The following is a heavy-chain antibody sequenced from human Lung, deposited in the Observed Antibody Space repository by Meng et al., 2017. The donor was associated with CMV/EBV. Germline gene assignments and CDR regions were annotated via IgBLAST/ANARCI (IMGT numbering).Heavy chain of an antibody. D-gene: IGHD1/OR15-1a*01. Sequence: SCAGSGFTFRSYWMHWVRQGPGKGLVWVSRINGDGSSTIYADSVKGRFTVSRDNAKNTLYLQMNSLRAEDTAAYYCANPQEQVACSSSYYYSMDAWXQGTTVTVSS. V-gene: IGHV3-74*01. CDR2: INGDGSST. J-gene: IGHJ6*02. CDR1: GFTFRSYW. CDR3: ANPQEQVACSSSYYYSMDA.